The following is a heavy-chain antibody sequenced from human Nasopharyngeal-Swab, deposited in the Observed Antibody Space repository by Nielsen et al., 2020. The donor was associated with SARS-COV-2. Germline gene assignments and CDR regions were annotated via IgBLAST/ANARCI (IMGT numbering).Heavy chain of an antibody. Sequence: GESLKISCAASGFTFSTAMSWVRQAPGKGLECVSGIGGSGVKIYYAESVKGRFTIFRDNSKNTLYLQMNSLRAEDTAVYYCAREYGTNWQHHFDYWGQGIPVTVSS. V-gene: IGHV3-23*01. CDR3: AREYGTNWQHHFDY. CDR1: GFTFSTA. CDR2: IGGSGVKI. D-gene: IGHD7-27*01. J-gene: IGHJ4*02.